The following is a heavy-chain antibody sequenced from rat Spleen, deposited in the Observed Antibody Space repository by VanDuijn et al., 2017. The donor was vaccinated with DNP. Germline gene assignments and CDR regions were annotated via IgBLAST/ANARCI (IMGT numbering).Heavy chain of an antibody. J-gene: IGHJ4*01. Sequence: QVQLKESGPGLVQPSQTLSLTCTVYGFSLPSYSVHWVRPPIGKGLECMGIIWAGGSTDYNSALKSRLSISRDTSKSQVFLKMNSLQTEDTAIYFCARSLATVAPTGAMDAWGQGTSVTVSS. V-gene: IGHV2-30*01. D-gene: IGHD1-3*01. CDR3: ARSLATVAPTGAMDA. CDR2: IWAGGST. CDR1: GFSLPSYS.